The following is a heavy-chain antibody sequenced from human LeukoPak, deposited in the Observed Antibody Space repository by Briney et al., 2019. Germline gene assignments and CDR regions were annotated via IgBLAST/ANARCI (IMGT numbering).Heavy chain of an antibody. Sequence: AASVKVSXKASGGTFSSYAISWVRQAPGQGLEWMGGIIPIFGTANNAQKFQGRVTITADESTSTAYMELSSLRSEDTAVYYCARGDHGYGNYYYYVDVWGKGTTATVSS. CDR2: IIPIFGTA. CDR1: GGTFSSYA. V-gene: IGHV1-69*13. CDR3: ARGDHGYGNYYYYVDV. J-gene: IGHJ6*03. D-gene: IGHD5-12*01.